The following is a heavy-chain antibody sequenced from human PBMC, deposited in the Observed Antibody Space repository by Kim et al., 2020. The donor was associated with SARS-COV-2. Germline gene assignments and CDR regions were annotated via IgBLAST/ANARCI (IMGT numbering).Heavy chain of an antibody. J-gene: IGHJ6*01. CDR3: ARGGLVRAINYYYYGMDV. CDR2: IIPILGIA. CDR1: GGTFSSYA. D-gene: IGHD6-19*01. V-gene: IGHV1-69*04. Sequence: SVKVSCKASGGTFSSYAISWVRQAPGQGLEWMGRIIPILGIANYAQKFQGRVTITADKSTSTAYMELSSLRSEDTAVYYCARGGLVRAINYYYYGMDVW.